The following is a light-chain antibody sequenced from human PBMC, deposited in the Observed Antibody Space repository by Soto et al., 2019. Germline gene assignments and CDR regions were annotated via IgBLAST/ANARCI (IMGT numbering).Light chain of an antibody. CDR3: QQYGSSSVT. J-gene: IGKJ1*01. CDR1: QSVGSSF. V-gene: IGKV3-20*01. Sequence: EIVLTQSPGTLSLSPGERATLSCRASQSVGSSFLAWYQQKPGQAPRLLIHGASTRATGVPDRFSGSGSGTDFTLTISRLEPEDFAVYYCQQYGSSSVTFGQGTKVEIK. CDR2: GAS.